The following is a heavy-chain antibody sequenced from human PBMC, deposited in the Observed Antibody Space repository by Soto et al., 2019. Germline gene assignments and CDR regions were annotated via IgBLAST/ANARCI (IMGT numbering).Heavy chain of an antibody. CDR3: AREVDDLGLIMDV. V-gene: IGHV4-31*03. J-gene: IGHJ6*03. CDR2: IYYSGST. Sequence: SETLSLTCTVSGGSISSGGYYWSWIRQHPGKGLEWIGYIYYSGSTYYNPSLKSRVTISVDTSKNQFSLKLSSVTAADTAVYYCAREVDDLGLIMDVWGKGTTVTVSS. CDR1: GGSISSGGYY. D-gene: IGHD3-3*01.